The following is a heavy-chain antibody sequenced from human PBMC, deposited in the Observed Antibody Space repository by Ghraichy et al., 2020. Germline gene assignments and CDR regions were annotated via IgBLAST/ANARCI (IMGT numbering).Heavy chain of an antibody. CDR1: GYTFSAYY. J-gene: IGHJ4*02. Sequence: ASVKVSCKASGYTFSAYYIHWVRQAPGQGLEWMGWINPNSGVTNYAQRFRGWVTMARDRSTSTAYMELSGLKSDDTAVYHCARGLAAGPTLSLDYWAREPWSPSPQ. D-gene: IGHD6-13*01. CDR2: INPNSGVT. V-gene: IGHV1-2*04. CDR3: ARGLAAGPTLSLDY.